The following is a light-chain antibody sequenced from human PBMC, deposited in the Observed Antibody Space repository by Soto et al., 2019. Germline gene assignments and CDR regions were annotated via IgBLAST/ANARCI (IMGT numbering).Light chain of an antibody. J-gene: IGLJ1*01. CDR1: SSDVGGYNY. V-gene: IGLV2-11*01. CDR2: DVS. Sequence: QSALTQPPSVSGSPGQSVTISCTGTSSDVGGYNYVSWYQQHPDKAPKLMIYDVSKRPSGVPDRFSGFKSGNAASPTISGLKDEDEADYCSCSYTGSLCVFGTGTKVTVL. CDR3: CSYTGSLCV.